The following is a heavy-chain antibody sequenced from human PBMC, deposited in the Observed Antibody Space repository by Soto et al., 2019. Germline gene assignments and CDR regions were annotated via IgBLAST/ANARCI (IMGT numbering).Heavy chain of an antibody. Sequence: QVQLVQSGAEVKKPGSSVKVSCKASGGTFSSYTISWVRQAPGQGLEWMGRIIPILGIANYAQKFQGRVTLTADKSTSTAYRVLRSLRSEDTAVYYCARFRGSYGLDVWGQRTTVTVSS. CDR1: GGTFSSYT. J-gene: IGHJ6*02. CDR3: ARFRGSYGLDV. CDR2: IIPILGIA. D-gene: IGHD3-10*01. V-gene: IGHV1-69*02.